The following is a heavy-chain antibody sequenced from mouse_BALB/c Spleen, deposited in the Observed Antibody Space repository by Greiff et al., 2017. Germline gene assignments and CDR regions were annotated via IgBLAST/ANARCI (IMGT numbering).Heavy chain of an antibody. D-gene: IGHD2-4*01. CDR2: ISSGGSYT. CDR1: GFTFSSYT. J-gene: IGHJ3*01. V-gene: IGHV5-6-4*01. Sequence: EVKLMESGGGLVKPGGSLKLSCAASGFTFSSYTMSWVRQTPEKRLEWVATISSGGSYTYYPDSVKGRFTISRDNAKNTLYLQMSSLKSEDTAMYYCTREADYDWFAYWGQGTLVTVSA. CDR3: TREADYDWFAY.